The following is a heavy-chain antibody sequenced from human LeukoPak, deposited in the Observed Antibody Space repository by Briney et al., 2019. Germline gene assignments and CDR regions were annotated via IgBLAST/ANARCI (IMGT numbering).Heavy chain of an antibody. J-gene: IGHJ6*02. V-gene: IGHV1-69*04. CDR2: IIPILGIA. D-gene: IGHD3-22*01. CDR3: ARAEQPYYYDSSGPLRRIHYYYYGMDV. Sequence: GASVKVSCRASGGTFSSYAISWVRQAPGQGLEWMGRIIPILGIANCAQKFQGRVTITADKSTSTAYMELSSLRSEDTAVYYCARAEQPYYYDSSGPLRRIHYYYYGMDVWGQGTTVTVSS. CDR1: GGTFSSYA.